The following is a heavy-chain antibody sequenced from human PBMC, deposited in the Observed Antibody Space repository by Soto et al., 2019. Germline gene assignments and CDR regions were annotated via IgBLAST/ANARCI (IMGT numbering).Heavy chain of an antibody. CDR3: ARGGEYIWVSYRCIEFDY. D-gene: IGHD3-16*02. V-gene: IGHV1-8*01. CDR2: MNPNSGNT. Sequence: QVPLVQSGAEVKKPGASVKVSCKASGYTFTSYALNWVRQATGQGLEWMGWMNPNSGNTGYAQKFEVRVTMTRNTSISTAYLELSSLRSEDMPVYYCARGGEYIWVSYRCIEFDYWGKGTLVTVSS. J-gene: IGHJ4*02. CDR1: GYTFTSYA.